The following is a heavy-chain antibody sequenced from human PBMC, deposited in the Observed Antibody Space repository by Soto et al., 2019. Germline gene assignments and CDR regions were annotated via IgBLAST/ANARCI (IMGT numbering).Heavy chain of an antibody. D-gene: IGHD1-26*01. CDR3: ARGKGATFYYYYGMDV. CDR1: GYTFTGYY. V-gene: IGHV1-2*02. J-gene: IGHJ6*02. Sequence: ASVKVSCKASGYTFTGYYMHWVRQAPGQGLEWMGWINPNSDGTNYAQKFQGRVTMTRDTSISTAYMELSRLRSDDTAVYYCARGKGATFYYYYGMDVWGQGTTVTVSS. CDR2: INPNSDGT.